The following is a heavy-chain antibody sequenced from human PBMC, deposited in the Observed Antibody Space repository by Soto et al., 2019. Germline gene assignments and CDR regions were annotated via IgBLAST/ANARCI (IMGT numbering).Heavy chain of an antibody. J-gene: IGHJ5*02. CDR2: IYYSGST. Sequence: TLSLTCTVSGGSISSGDYYWSWIRQPPGKGLEWIGYIYYSGSTYYNPSLKSRVTISVDTSKNQFSLKLSSVTAADTAVYYCARDSYYYGSGSFNWFDPWGQGTLVTVSS. CDR1: GGSISSGDYY. CDR3: ARDSYYYGSGSFNWFDP. D-gene: IGHD3-10*01. V-gene: IGHV4-30-4*01.